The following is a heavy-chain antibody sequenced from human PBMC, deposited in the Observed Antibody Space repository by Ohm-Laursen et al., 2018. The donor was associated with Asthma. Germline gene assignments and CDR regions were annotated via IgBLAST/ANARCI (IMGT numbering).Heavy chain of an antibody. CDR2: IFYNGRT. J-gene: IGHJ5*02. CDR3: ARVRFYETGAYFETFDP. Sequence: LRLSCSASGFTFSSYSMNWVRQAPGKGLEWIGSIFYNGRTNYNPSLNSRVTISMDTSKNQFSLKLSSVTAADTAVYYCARVRFYETGAYFETFDPWGQGTLVTVSS. D-gene: IGHD3-22*01. V-gene: IGHV4-59*01. CDR1: GFTFSSYS.